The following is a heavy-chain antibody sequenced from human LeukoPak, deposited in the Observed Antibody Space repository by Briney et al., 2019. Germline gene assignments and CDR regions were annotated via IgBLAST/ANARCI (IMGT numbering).Heavy chain of an antibody. Sequence: SQTLSLTCTVSGDSISNGGYYWSGIRLHPGKGLEWVGYIYDSGTTYYSPALQSRVSISVDTSDNKFSLKLKSLTAADTAVYYCARGGDRRGFDYWGQGTLVTVSS. V-gene: IGHV4-31*03. J-gene: IGHJ4*02. CDR2: IYDSGTT. CDR3: ARGGDRRGFDY. CDR1: GDSISNGGYY. D-gene: IGHD1-14*01.